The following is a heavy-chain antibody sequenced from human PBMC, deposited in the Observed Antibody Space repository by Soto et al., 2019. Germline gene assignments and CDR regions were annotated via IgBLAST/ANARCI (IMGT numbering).Heavy chain of an antibody. V-gene: IGHV3-30*18. D-gene: IGHD4-4*01. Sequence: HPGGSLRLSCAASGFTFSSYGMHWVRQAPGKGLEWVAVISYDGSNKYYADSVKGRFTISRDNSKNTLYLQMNSLRAEDTAVYYCAKVHLYSNYGFDYWGQGTLVTVSS. J-gene: IGHJ4*02. CDR3: AKVHLYSNYGFDY. CDR1: GFTFSSYG. CDR2: ISYDGSNK.